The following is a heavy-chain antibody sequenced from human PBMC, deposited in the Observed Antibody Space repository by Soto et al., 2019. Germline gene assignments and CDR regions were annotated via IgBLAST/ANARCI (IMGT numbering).Heavy chain of an antibody. CDR1: GYTFTSYG. Sequence: ASVKVSCKASGYTFTSYGISWVRQAPGQGLEWMGWISAYNGNTNYAQKFQGRVTMTTDTSTSTAYMELRSLRSDDTAVYYCARDRELRYMVWFDPWGQGTLVTVSS. V-gene: IGHV1-18*01. CDR3: ARDRELRYMVWFDP. CDR2: ISAYNGNT. D-gene: IGHD1-7*01. J-gene: IGHJ5*02.